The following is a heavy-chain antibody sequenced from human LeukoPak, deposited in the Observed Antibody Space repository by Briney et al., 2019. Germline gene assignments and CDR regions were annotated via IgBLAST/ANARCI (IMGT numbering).Heavy chain of an antibody. V-gene: IGHV3-9*01. Sequence: PGRSLRLSCAASGFTFDDYAMHWVRQAPGKGLEWVSGISWNSGSIGYADSVKGRFTISGDNAKNSLYLQMNSLRAEDTALYYCAKDIRGDYRSSYYWGQGTLVTVSS. J-gene: IGHJ4*02. CDR1: GFTFDDYA. CDR3: AKDIRGDYRSSYY. D-gene: IGHD4-17*01. CDR2: ISWNSGSI.